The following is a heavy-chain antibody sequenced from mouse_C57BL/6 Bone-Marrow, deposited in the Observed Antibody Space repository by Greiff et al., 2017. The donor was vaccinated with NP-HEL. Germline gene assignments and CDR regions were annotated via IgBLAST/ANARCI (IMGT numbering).Heavy chain of an antibody. CDR2: IDPADSYT. CDR1: GYTFTSYW. J-gene: IGHJ4*01. CDR3: ARNYYSNNCYAIDY. D-gene: IGHD2-5*01. V-gene: IGHV1-69*01. Sequence: QVHVKQPGAELVMPGASVKLSCKASGYTFTSYWMHWVKQRPGQGLEWIGEIDPADSYTNYNQKFKGKSTLTVDKSSSTAYMQLSSLTSEDSAVYYCARNYYSNNCYAIDYWGQGTSVTVSS.